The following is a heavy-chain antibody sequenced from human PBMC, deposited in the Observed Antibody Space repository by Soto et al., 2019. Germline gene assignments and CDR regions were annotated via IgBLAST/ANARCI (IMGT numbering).Heavy chain of an antibody. CDR2: ISYDGSEK. J-gene: IGHJ6*01. CDR1: GFTFSSYC. V-gene: IGHV3-30*18. D-gene: IGHD3-3*01. Sequence: PVGSLMLSCAVSGFTFSSYCMHWVLQAPVKGLECVAFISYDGSEKYYADSVKGRFTISRDNSKNTLYLQMNSLRAEDTAVFYCAKDGGPTYNYYGVEVWGQGTTVTVSS. CDR3: AKDGGPTYNYYGVEV.